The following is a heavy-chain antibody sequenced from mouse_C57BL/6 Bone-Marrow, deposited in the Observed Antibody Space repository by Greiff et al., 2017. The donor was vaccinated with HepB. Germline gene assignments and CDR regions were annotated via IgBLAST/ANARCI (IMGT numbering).Heavy chain of an antibody. CDR1: GYTFTSYG. V-gene: IGHV1-81*01. CDR3: ARDYGYGGFAY. J-gene: IGHJ3*01. CDR2: IYPRSGNT. D-gene: IGHD2-2*01. Sequence: QVQLQQSGAELARPGASVQLSCKASGYTFTSYGIIWVKQSTGQGLEWIGEIYPRSGNTYYNEKFKGKATMTADKSSSTACMELRSLTSEDSAVYFCARDYGYGGFAYWGQGTLVTVSA.